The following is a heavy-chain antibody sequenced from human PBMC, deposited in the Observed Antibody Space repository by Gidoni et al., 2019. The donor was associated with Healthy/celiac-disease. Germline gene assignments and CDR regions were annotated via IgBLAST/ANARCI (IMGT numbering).Heavy chain of an antibody. D-gene: IGHD1-1*01. CDR1: GFTFSSYA. CDR3: ARAGQLVYDY. Sequence: QVQLVESGGGVVQPGRSLTPACAASGFTFSSYAMHWVRQAPGKGLEWVAVISYDGSNKYYADSVKGRFTISRDNSKNTLYLQMNSLRAEDTAVYYCARAGQLVYDYWGQGTLVTVSS. CDR2: ISYDGSNK. J-gene: IGHJ4*02. V-gene: IGHV3-30-3*01.